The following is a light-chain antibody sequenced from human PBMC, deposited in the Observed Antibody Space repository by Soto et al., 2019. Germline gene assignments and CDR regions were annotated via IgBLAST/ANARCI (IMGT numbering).Light chain of an antibody. CDR2: GAS. V-gene: IGKV3-20*01. CDR3: QQHGSSPPSWT. Sequence: EIVLTQSPGTRSLSPGERATLFFRVSQIVSTSYLAWYQQKPGQAPRLLLYGASSRATGIPDRFSGSGSGTDFNLTISRLEPEDFAVYYCQQHGSSPPSWTFGQGTKVEIK. CDR1: QIVSTSY. J-gene: IGKJ1*01.